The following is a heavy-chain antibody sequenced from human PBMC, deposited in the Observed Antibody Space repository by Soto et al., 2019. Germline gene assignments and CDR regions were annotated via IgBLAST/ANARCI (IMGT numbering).Heavy chain of an antibody. CDR3: ARDLRQQLWSSTPHHYYGMDV. J-gene: IGHJ6*02. D-gene: IGHD5-18*01. CDR1: RGTFGTYA. CDR2: IIPIFGTA. Sequence: QVQLVQSGAEVKKPGSSVKVSCKASRGTFGTYAISWVRQAPGQGLEWMGGIIPIFGTANYAQKCQGRVTITADESTSTAYMELSSLRSEDTAVYYCARDLRQQLWSSTPHHYYGMDVWGQGTTVTVSS. V-gene: IGHV1-69*12.